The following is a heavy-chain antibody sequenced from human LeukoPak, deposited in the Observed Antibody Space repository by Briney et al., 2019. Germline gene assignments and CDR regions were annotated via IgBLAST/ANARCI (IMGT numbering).Heavy chain of an antibody. V-gene: IGHV3-48*01. CDR1: GFTFSSYS. CDR2: ISSSSSTI. J-gene: IGHJ5*02. D-gene: IGHD1-1*01. CDR3: TTRRRGKNWFDP. Sequence: GGSLRLSCAASGFTFSSYSMNWVRQAPGKGLEWVSYISSSSSTIYYADSVKGRFTISRDNAKNSLYLQMNSLKTEDTAVYYRTTRRRGKNWFDPWGQGTLVTVSS.